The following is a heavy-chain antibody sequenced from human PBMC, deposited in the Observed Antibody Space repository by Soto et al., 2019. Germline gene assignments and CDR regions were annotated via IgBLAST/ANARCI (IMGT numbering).Heavy chain of an antibody. CDR1: GGTFSSCA. D-gene: IGHD6-13*01. J-gene: IGHJ4*01. CDR2: IIPIFGTA. V-gene: IGHV1-69*06. Sequence: SVNVSCKASGGTFSSCAISWVRQAPGQGLEWMGGIIPIFGTANYAQKFQGRVTITADKSTSTAYMELSSLRSEDTAVYYCARDSTPSEYSSSWYAFDYWGQGTLVTVSS. CDR3: ARDSTPSEYSSSWYAFDY.